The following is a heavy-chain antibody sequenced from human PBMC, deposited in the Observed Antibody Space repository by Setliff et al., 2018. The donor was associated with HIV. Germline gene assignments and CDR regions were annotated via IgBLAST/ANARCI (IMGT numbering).Heavy chain of an antibody. D-gene: IGHD1-7*01. CDR3: ARVRVTGTQNGMDV. CDR2: IKQDGSEK. CDR1: GFTFSRYW. Sequence: GGSLRLSCAATGFTFSRYWMTWVRQAPGKGLEWVANIKQDGSEKYYVDSVKGRFTISRDNAKNSLYLQMNSLRAEDTAVYYCARVRVTGTQNGMDVWGQGTTVTVSS. J-gene: IGHJ6*02. V-gene: IGHV3-7*01.